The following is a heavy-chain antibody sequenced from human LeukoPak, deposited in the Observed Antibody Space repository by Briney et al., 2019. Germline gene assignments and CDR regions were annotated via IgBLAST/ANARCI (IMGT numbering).Heavy chain of an antibody. CDR3: ARAADPYYYGSGSYSGYDY. Sequence: SETLSLTCTVSGGSISSSSYYWGWIRQPPGKGLEWIGSIYYSGSTYYNPSLKSRVTISVDTSKNQFSLKLSSVTAADTAVYYCARAADPYYYGSGSYSGYDYWGQGTLVTVSS. CDR1: GGSISSSSYY. D-gene: IGHD3-10*01. V-gene: IGHV4-39*07. J-gene: IGHJ4*02. CDR2: IYYSGST.